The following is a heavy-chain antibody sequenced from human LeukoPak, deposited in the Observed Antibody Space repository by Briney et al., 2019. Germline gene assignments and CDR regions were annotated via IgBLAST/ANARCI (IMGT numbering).Heavy chain of an antibody. J-gene: IGHJ6*03. Sequence: SETLSLTCTVSGGSISGGSSYWGWGRQPPGKGLEWIGSIYYCGSTYYNPSPKTRVTISVDTSKHQFSLKLSSVTAADTAVYYCAGPNYYYMDVWGKGTTVTVSS. CDR2: IYYCGST. V-gene: IGHV4-39*01. CDR1: GGSISGGSSY. CDR3: AGPNYYYMDV.